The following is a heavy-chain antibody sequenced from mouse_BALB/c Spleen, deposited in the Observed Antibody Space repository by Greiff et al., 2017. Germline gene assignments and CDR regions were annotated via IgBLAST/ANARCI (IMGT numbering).Heavy chain of an antibody. J-gene: IGHJ2*01. Sequence: QVQLQQSGAELVKPGASVKISCKSSGYSFTSYYIHWVKQRPGQGLEWIGCIFPGSGNTKYNEKFKGKATLTADTSSSTAYMQLSSLTSEDSAVYFCACYDYWGRGTTLTVSS. CDR3: ACYDY. CDR1: GYSFTSYY. D-gene: IGHD1-1*01. V-gene: IGHV1-66*01. CDR2: IFPGSGNT.